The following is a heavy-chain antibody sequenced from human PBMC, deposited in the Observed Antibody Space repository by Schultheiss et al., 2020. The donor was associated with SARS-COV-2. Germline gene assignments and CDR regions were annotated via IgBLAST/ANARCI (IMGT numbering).Heavy chain of an antibody. D-gene: IGHD2-15*01. CDR1: GFTFDDYA. CDR2: ISWNSGSI. J-gene: IGHJ4*02. V-gene: IGHV3-9*01. CDR3: AKDLGYCSGGSCFYFDY. Sequence: GGSLRLSCAASGFTFDDYAMHWVRQAPGKGLEWVSGISWNSGSIGYADSVKGRFTISRDNAKNSLYLQMNSLRAEDTAVYYCAKDLGYCSGGSCFYFDYWGQGTLVTVSS.